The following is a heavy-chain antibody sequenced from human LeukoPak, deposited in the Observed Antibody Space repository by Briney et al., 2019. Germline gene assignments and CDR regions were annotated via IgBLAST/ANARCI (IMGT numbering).Heavy chain of an antibody. Sequence: SETLSLTCTVSGGSISSYYWSWIRQPPGKGLEWIGYIYYSGSTNYSPSLKSRVTISVDTSKNQFSLKLRSVTAADTAVYYCARQRASYGSGIMDVWGQGTTVTVSS. J-gene: IGHJ6*02. V-gene: IGHV4-59*01. CDR1: GGSISSYY. CDR2: IYYSGST. D-gene: IGHD3-10*01. CDR3: ARQRASYGSGIMDV.